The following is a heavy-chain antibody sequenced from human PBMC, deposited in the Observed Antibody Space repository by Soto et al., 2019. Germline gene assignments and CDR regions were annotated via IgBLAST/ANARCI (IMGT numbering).Heavy chain of an antibody. CDR2: ISYDGSNK. CDR3: ARGPEFGVNAFDI. Sequence: QVQLVESGGGVVQPGRSLRLSCAASGFTFSSYAMHWVRQAPGKGLEWVAVISYDGSNKYYADSVKGRFTISRDNSKNTLYLQMNSLRAEDTAVYYCARGPEFGVNAFDIWGQGTMVTVSS. D-gene: IGHD3-10*01. V-gene: IGHV3-30-3*01. J-gene: IGHJ3*02. CDR1: GFTFSSYA.